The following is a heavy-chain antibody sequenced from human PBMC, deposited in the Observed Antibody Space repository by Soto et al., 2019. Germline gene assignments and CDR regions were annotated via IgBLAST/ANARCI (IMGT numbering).Heavy chain of an antibody. V-gene: IGHV4-4*07. D-gene: IGHD6-19*01. CDR1: GGALSSYF. J-gene: IGHJ5*02. CDR2: VHASGST. Sequence: PSVTLSLTCTAAGGALSSYFWSLNILSAGKGLEWLGRVHASGSTTSNPSLKSRVTMSVDTSKSQCSLKLTSVTAADTAVYYCAREKAVASTGWLDPWGQGTLVTVSS. CDR3: AREKAVASTGWLDP.